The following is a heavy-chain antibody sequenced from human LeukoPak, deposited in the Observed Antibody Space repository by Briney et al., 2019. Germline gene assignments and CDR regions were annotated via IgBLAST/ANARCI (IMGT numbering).Heavy chain of an antibody. CDR3: ARDFIFYEILTGYYNLYYFDY. CDR1: GGTFSSYA. Sequence: GASVKVSCKASGGTFSSYAISWVRQAPGQGLEWMGWINPNTGGTNYAQKFQDRVTMTRDTSINTAYMELSGLRSDDTAVYYCARDFIFYEILTGYYNLYYFDYWGQGTLVSVSS. CDR2: INPNTGGT. J-gene: IGHJ4*02. D-gene: IGHD3-9*01. V-gene: IGHV1-2*02.